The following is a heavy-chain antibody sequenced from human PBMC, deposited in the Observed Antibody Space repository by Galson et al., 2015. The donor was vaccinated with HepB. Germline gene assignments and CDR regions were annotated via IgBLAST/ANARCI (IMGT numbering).Heavy chain of an antibody. D-gene: IGHD6-13*01. CDR1: GFTFSSFG. V-gene: IGHV3-48*02. CDR3: ARPWGISFDY. J-gene: IGHJ4*02. Sequence: SLRLSCAASGFTFSSFGMNWVRQAPGKGLEWDSYISSSSSTIYYADSVKGRFTISKDNAKNSLYLQMNSLRDEDTAVYYCARPWGISFDYWGQGTLVTVSS. CDR2: ISSSSSTI.